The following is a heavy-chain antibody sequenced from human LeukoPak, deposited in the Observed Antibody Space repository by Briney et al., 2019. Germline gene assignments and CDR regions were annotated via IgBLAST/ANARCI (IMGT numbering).Heavy chain of an antibody. V-gene: IGHV1-2*02. Sequence: ASVKVSCKASGYTFTGYYMHWVRQAPGQGLEWMGWINPSSGGTNYAQKFQGRVTMTRDTSISTAYMELSRLRSDDTAVYYCARVGTSPTGNWFDPWGQGTLVTVSS. D-gene: IGHD2-2*01. CDR1: GYTFTGYY. J-gene: IGHJ5*02. CDR2: INPSSGGT. CDR3: ARVGTSPTGNWFDP.